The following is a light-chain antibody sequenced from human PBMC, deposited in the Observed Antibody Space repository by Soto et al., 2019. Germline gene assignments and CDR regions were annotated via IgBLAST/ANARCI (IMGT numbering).Light chain of an antibody. CDR1: QGIRND. CDR3: QQYNSYSPIT. CDR2: AAS. Sequence: DIQMTQSPSSLSASVGDRVTITCRASQGIRNDLGWYQQKPGKAPKLLIYAASSLQSGVPSRFSGSGSGTEFTLTISSLQPDDFATYYCQQYNSYSPITFGQGTRLEIK. J-gene: IGKJ5*01. V-gene: IGKV1-17*01.